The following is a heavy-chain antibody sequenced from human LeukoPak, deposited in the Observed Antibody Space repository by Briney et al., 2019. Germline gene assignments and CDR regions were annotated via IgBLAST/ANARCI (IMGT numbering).Heavy chain of an antibody. CDR3: ARLRGGDYNDVFDL. Sequence: SETLSLTCSVSGVSFTSDYWTWIRQQSPGKGLEWIGYISFTGTTNYNPSLRSRATISVDTSKKQFSLRLTSVTVADTAVYYCARLRGGDYNDVFDLWGQGTLVTVSS. CDR1: GVSFTSDY. J-gene: IGHJ3*01. CDR2: ISFTGTT. V-gene: IGHV4-59*08. D-gene: IGHD4-17*01.